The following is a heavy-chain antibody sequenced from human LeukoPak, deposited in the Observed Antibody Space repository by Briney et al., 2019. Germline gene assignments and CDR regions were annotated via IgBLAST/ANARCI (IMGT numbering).Heavy chain of an antibody. CDR3: ARDWRPQSAGDFDY. CDR2: ISAYNGNT. J-gene: IGHJ4*02. D-gene: IGHD3-10*01. V-gene: IGHV1-18*01. CDR1: GYTFTSYG. Sequence: ASVKVSCKASGYTFTSYGISWVRQAPGQGLEWMGWISAYNGNTNYAQKLQGRVTMTTDTSTSTAYMELRSLRSDDTAVYYCARDWRPQSAGDFDYWGQGTLVTVSS.